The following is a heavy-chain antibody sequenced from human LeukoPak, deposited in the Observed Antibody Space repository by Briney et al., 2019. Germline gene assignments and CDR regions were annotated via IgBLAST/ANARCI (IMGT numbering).Heavy chain of an antibody. D-gene: IGHD3-3*01. J-gene: IGHJ6*02. Sequence: GASVKVSCKASGGTFSSYAISWVRQAPGQGLEWMGRIIPIFGIANYAQKFQGRVTITADKSTSTAYMELSSLRSEDTAVYYCAREDDFWSPGYGMDVWGQGTTVTVSS. CDR3: AREDDFWSPGYGMDV. V-gene: IGHV1-69*04. CDR1: GGTFSSYA. CDR2: IIPIFGIA.